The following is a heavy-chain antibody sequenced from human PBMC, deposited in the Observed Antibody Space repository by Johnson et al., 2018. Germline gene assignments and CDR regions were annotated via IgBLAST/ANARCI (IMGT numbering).Heavy chain of an antibody. J-gene: IGHJ6*02. V-gene: IGHV4-59*01. CDR1: GGSISSYY. D-gene: IGHD6-6*01. CDR3: ARDSSSHYYGMDV. Sequence: QVQLQESGPGLVKPSETLSLTCTVSGGSISSYYWSWIRQPPGKGLEWIGYIYYSGRANYNPSLKSRVTISVDTSKNQFSLKLSPVTAADTAVYYCARDSSSHYYGMDVWGQGTTVTVSS. CDR2: IYYSGRA.